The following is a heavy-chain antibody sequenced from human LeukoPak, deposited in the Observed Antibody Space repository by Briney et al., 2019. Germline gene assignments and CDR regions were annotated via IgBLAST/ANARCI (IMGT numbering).Heavy chain of an antibody. CDR3: ARDNPPDY. J-gene: IGHJ4*02. V-gene: IGHV3-7*03. CDR1: GFTFSSYA. Sequence: GRSLRLSCAASGFTFSSYAMSWVRQAPGKGLEWVANIKQDGSEKSYVESVRGRFTISRDNAKNSLYLQLNSLRAEDTALYYCARDNPPDYWGQGTLVTVSS. CDR2: IKQDGSEK.